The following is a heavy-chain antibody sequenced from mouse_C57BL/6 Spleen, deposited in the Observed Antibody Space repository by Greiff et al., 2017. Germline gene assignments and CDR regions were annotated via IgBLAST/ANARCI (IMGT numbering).Heavy chain of an antibody. CDR2: ISYDGSN. CDR3: ARGDYYGSSYVWYFDV. D-gene: IGHD1-1*01. J-gene: IGHJ1*03. V-gene: IGHV3-6*01. Sequence: EVKLMESGPGLVKPSQSLSLTCSVTGYSITSGYYWNWIRQFPGNKLEWMGYISYDGSNNYNPSLKNRISITRDTSKNQFFLKLNSVTTEDTATYYCARGDYYGSSYVWYFDVWGTGTTVTVSS. CDR1: GYSITSGYY.